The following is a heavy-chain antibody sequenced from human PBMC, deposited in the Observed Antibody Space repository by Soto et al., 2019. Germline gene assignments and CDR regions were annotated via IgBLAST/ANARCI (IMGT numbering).Heavy chain of an antibody. V-gene: IGHV4-59*01. CDR1: GGSISSYY. CDR3: AKRQKAYCGGDCYLGWFDP. CDR2: IYYSGST. Sequence: SETLSLTCTVSGGSISSYYWSLIRQPPVKLLEWIWYIYYSGSTNYNPSLKSRVTISVDTSKNQFSLKLSSVTAADTAVYYCAKRQKAYCGGDCYLGWFDPWGQGTLVTVSS. J-gene: IGHJ5*02. D-gene: IGHD2-21*02.